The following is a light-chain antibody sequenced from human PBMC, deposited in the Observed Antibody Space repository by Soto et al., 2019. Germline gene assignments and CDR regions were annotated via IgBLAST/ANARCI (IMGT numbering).Light chain of an antibody. CDR2: KAS. CDR3: MQATQFPFT. Sequence: DIVMTQTTLSSAVTLGQPASISCRSSQSLVDSDGDTYLSWLHQRPGQPPRLLIYKASKRFSGVPDRFSGSGTETDFTLTISRVEPEDVGVYYCMQATQFPFTFGPGTKVDIK. CDR1: QSLVDSDGDTY. V-gene: IGKV2-24*01. J-gene: IGKJ3*01.